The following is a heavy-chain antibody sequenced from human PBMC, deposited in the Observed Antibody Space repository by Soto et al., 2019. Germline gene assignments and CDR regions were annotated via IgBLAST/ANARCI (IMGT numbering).Heavy chain of an antibody. CDR3: ARTYYYDSSGYYYHAFDI. CDR1: GVTFSSYA. Sequence: SVKVSCKSSGVTFSSYAISWVRQAPGRGLEWMGGIIPIFGTANYAQKFQGRVTITADESTSTAYMELSSLRSEDTAVYYCARTYYYDSSGYYYHAFDIGGQGTMVTVSS. CDR2: IIPIFGTA. D-gene: IGHD3-22*01. V-gene: IGHV1-69*13. J-gene: IGHJ3*02.